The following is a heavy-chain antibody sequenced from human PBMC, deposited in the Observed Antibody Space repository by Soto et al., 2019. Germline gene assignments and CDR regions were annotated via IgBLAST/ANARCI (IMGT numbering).Heavy chain of an antibody. CDR3: AREGMAYRALDI. CDR2: IYYRGST. Sequence: PSETLSLTCTVSGGSISSYYWSWIRQPPGRGQEWIGYIYYRGSTNCNPSLKSRVTISVDTSKIQFSLRLSSVIVADRVVYYCAREGMAYRALDIWGKETMGTV. CDR1: GGSISSYY. V-gene: IGHV4-59*01. J-gene: IGHJ3*02. D-gene: IGHD1-26*01.